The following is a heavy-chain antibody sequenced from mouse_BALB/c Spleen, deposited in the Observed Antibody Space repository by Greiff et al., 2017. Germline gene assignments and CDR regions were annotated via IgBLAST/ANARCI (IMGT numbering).Heavy chain of an antibody. CDR2: INPSTGYT. Sequence: VQLQQSGAELAKPGASVKMSCKASGYTFTSYWMHWVKQRPGQGLEWIGYINPSTGYTEYNQKFKDKATLTADKSSSTAYMQLSSLTSEDSAVYYCARFAEVRSWFAYWGQGTLVTVSA. CDR3: ARFAEVRSWFAY. J-gene: IGHJ3*01. V-gene: IGHV1-7*01. D-gene: IGHD2-14*01. CDR1: GYTFTSYW.